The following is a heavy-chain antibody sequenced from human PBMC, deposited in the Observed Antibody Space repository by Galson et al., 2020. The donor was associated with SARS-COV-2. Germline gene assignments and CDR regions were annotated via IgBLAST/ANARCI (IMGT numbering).Heavy chain of an antibody. CDR2: IYYSGST. J-gene: IGHJ4*02. CDR1: GGSISSYY. CDR3: ARHDTIFGVVIPYFDY. V-gene: IGHV4-59*08. Sequence: ETSETLSLTCTVSGGSISSYYWSWIRQPPGKGLEWIGYIYYSGSTHYNPSLKSRVTISVDTSKNQFSLKLRSVTAADTAVYYCARHDTIFGVVIPYFDYWGQGTLVTVSS. D-gene: IGHD3-3*01.